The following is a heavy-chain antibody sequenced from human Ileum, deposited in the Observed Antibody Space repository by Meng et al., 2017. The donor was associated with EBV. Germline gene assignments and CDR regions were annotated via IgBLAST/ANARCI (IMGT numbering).Heavy chain of an antibody. CDR2: MSYSGST. D-gene: IGHD1-26*01. CDR1: GGSVSSAHSF. V-gene: IGHV4-61*01. CDR3: AGDPHSGSPH. Sequence: QGQLPEAGPGLVKPSETLSLTCTVSGGSVSSAHSFWTWIRQPPGKGLEWIGYMSYSGSTNYSPPLESRVTISVDTSKNQFSLKLSSVTAADTAVYYCAGDPHSGSPHWGQGTLVTVSS. J-gene: IGHJ4*02.